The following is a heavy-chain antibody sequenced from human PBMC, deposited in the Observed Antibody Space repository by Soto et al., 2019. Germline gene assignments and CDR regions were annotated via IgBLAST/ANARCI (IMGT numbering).Heavy chain of an antibody. V-gene: IGHV6-1*01. CDR3: ARDQLGCSSTSCYYYYGMDV. CDR1: GDSVSSNSAA. CDR2: TYYRSKWYN. J-gene: IGHJ6*02. Sequence: SQTLSLTCAISGDSVSSNSAAWNWIRQSPSRGLEWLGRTYYRSKWYNDYAVSVKSRITINPDTSKNQFSLQLSSVTPEDTAVYYCARDQLGCSSTSCYYYYGMDVWGQGTTVTVSS. D-gene: IGHD2-2*01.